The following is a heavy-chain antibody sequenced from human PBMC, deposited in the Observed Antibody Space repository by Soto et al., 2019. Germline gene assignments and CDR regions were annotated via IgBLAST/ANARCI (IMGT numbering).Heavy chain of an antibody. Sequence: QVQLQESGPGLVKPSQTLSLTCTVSGGSISSGGYYWRWIRQHPGKGLEWLGYIYYSGSTYYNPSPTSRVTISVDTSKNQFSLKLSSVTAADTAVYYCARARNIVVVVAFDPWGQGTLVTVAS. CDR3: ARARNIVVVVAFDP. V-gene: IGHV4-31*03. J-gene: IGHJ5*02. D-gene: IGHD2-15*01. CDR2: IYYSGST. CDR1: GGSISSGGYY.